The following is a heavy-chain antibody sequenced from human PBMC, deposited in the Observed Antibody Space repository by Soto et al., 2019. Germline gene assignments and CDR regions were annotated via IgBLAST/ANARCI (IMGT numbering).Heavy chain of an antibody. Sequence: SETLSLTCTVSGGSISSYYWSWIRQPPGKGLEWIGYIYYSGSTNYNPSLKSRVTISVDTSKNQFSLKLSSVTAADAAVYYCASGRDGYNSPFDYWGQGTLVTVS. V-gene: IGHV4-59*01. J-gene: IGHJ4*02. D-gene: IGHD5-12*01. CDR1: GGSISSYY. CDR2: IYYSGST. CDR3: ASGRDGYNSPFDY.